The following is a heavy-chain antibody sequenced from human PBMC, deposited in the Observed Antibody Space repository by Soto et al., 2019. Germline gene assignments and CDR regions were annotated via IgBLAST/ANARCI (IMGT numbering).Heavy chain of an antibody. Sequence: SQTLSLTCAVYGGSFSGYYWSWIRQPPGKGLEWIGEINHSGSTNYNPSLKSRVTISVDTSKNQFSLKLSSVTAADTAVYYCARGVYGDFDYWGQGTLVTVSS. J-gene: IGHJ4*02. D-gene: IGHD1-20*01. CDR3: ARGVYGDFDY. CDR1: GGSFSGYY. V-gene: IGHV4-34*01. CDR2: INHSGST.